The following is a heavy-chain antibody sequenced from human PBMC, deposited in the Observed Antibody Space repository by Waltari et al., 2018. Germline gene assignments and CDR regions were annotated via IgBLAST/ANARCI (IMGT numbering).Heavy chain of an antibody. CDR2: IYYSGST. CDR3: ARVIRHYVEY. Sequence: QLQLQESGPGLVKPSETLSLTCNVSGGSISSSSYYWGWIRQPPGKGLEWIGSIYYSGSTYYNPSLKSRVTISVDTSKNQFSLKLSSVTAADTAVYYCARVIRHYVEYWGQGTLVTVSS. CDR1: GGSISSSSYY. V-gene: IGHV4-39*07. J-gene: IGHJ4*02.